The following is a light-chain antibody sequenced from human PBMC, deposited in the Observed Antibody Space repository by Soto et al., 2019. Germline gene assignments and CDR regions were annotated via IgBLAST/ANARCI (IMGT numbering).Light chain of an antibody. J-gene: IGLJ3*02. Sequence: ALTQPPSASGSLGQSVTISCTGTSSDVGGYNYVSWYQQHPGKAPKLMISEVSKRPSGVPDRFSGSKSGNTASLTVSGLQAEDEADYYCSSYVGSKVFGGGTKVTVL. CDR3: SSYVGSKV. V-gene: IGLV2-8*01. CDR1: SSDVGGYNY. CDR2: EVS.